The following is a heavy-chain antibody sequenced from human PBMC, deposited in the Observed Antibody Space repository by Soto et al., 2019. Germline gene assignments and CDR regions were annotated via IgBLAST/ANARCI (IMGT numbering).Heavy chain of an antibody. CDR1: GFTVSSNY. CDR2: IYSGGST. V-gene: IGHV3-66*01. J-gene: IGHJ3*02. D-gene: IGHD6-19*01. CDR3: ASRSGRYSDDAFDI. Sequence: EVQLVESGGGLVQPGGSLRLSCAASGFTVSSNYMSWVRQAPGKGLEWVSVIYSGGSTYYADSVKGRFTISRDNSKNTLSLQMNSLGADDTAVYYCASRSGRYSDDAFDIWGQGTMVTVSS.